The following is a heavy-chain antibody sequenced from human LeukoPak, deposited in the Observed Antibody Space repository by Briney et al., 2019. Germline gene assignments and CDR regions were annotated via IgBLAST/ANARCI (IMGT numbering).Heavy chain of an antibody. J-gene: IGHJ6*03. CDR1: GFTFDDYT. V-gene: IGHV3-43*01. D-gene: IGHD1-26*01. CDR3: AKDQTAWEGDYYYYMDV. CDR2: ISWDGGST. Sequence: PGGSLRLSCAASGFTFDDYTMHWVRQAPGKGLEWVSLISWDGGSTYYADSVKGRFTISRDNSKNSLYLQMNSLRTEDTALYYCAKDQTAWEGDYYYYMDVWGKGTTVTVSS.